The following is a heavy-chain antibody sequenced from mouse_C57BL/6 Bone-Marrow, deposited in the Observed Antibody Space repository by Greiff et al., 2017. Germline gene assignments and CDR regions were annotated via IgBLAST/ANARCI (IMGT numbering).Heavy chain of an antibody. J-gene: IGHJ1*03. CDR1: GYTFTSYG. D-gene: IGHD1-1*01. CDR3: ARGRYYGSYFDV. Sequence: VQLQQSGAELVRPGSSVKMSCKTSGYTFTSYGINWVKQRPGQGLEWIGYIYIGNGYTEYTEKFKGKATLTSDTSSSTAYMQLSSLTSEASAIYFGARGRYYGSYFDVGGTGTTVTVSS. CDR2: IYIGNGYT. V-gene: IGHV1-58*01.